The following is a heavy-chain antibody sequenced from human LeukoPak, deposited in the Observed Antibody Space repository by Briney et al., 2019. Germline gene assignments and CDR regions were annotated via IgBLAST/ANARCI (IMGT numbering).Heavy chain of an antibody. CDR2: ISAYNGNT. D-gene: IGHD2-15*01. CDR3: ARDRYCSGGSCYFSGPHLPNDV. J-gene: IGHJ6*02. Sequence: ASVKVSCKASGYTFTSYGISWVRQAPGQGLEWMGWISAYNGNTNYAQKLQGRVTMTTDTSTSTAYMELRSLRSDDTAVYYCARDRYCSGGSCYFSGPHLPNDVWGQGTTVTVSS. CDR1: GYTFTSYG. V-gene: IGHV1-18*01.